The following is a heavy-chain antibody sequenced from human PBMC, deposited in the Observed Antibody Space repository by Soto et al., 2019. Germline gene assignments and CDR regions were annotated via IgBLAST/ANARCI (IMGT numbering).Heavy chain of an antibody. V-gene: IGHV3-30*18. CDR1: GFTFSSYG. Sequence: GGSLRLSCAASGFTFSSYGMHWVRQAPGKGLEWVAVISYDGSNKYYADSVKGRFTISRDNTKNTLYLQMNSLRAEDTAVYYCAKDGVVVYYYYGMDVWGQGTTVTVS. CDR3: AKDGVVVYYYYGMDV. J-gene: IGHJ6*02. D-gene: IGHD2-8*01. CDR2: ISYDGSNK.